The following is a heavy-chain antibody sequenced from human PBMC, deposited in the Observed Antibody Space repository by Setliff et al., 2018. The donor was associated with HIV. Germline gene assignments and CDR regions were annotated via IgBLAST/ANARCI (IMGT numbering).Heavy chain of an antibody. D-gene: IGHD4-17*01. V-gene: IGHV4-59*12. J-gene: IGHJ4*02. CDR1: GGSLTSYY. CDR2: AFYSGTT. CDR3: VRDDYGYNGKGFDY. Sequence: KPSETLSLTCIVSGGSLTSYYWSWIRQAPGKGLEWIGYAFYSGTTNYNPSLKSRVTISVETSKNQFSLKLSSVTAADTAMYYCVRDDYGYNGKGFDYWGPGTLVTVSS.